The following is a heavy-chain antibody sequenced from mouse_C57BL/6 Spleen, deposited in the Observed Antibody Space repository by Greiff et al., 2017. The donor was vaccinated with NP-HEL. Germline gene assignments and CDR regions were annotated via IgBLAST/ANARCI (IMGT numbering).Heavy chain of an antibody. J-gene: IGHJ4*01. V-gene: IGHV1-64*01. Sequence: QVQLQQPGAELVKPGASVKLSCKASGYTFTSYWMHWVKQRPGQGLEWIGMIHPNSGSTNYNEKFKSKATLTVDTSSSTAYMQLSSLTSEDSAVYYYARGGFYDGRDYAMDYWGQGTSVTVSS. CDR1: GYTFTSYW. CDR2: IHPNSGST. CDR3: ARGGFYDGRDYAMDY. D-gene: IGHD2-3*01.